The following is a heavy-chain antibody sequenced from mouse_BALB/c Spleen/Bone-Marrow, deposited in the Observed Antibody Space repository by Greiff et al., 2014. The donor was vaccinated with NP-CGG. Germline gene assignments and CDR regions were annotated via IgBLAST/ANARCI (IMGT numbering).Heavy chain of an antibody. CDR2: INPSNGRT. CDR3: AREAYYGPDY. Sequence: QVHVKQSGAELVKPGASVKLSCKASGYTFTRYWMEWVKQRPGQGLEWIGEINPSNGRTNYNEKFKSKATLTVDKSSSTAYMQLSSLTSEDSAVYYCAREAYYGPDYWGQGTTLTVFS. J-gene: IGHJ2*01. CDR1: GYTFTRYW. D-gene: IGHD1-2*01. V-gene: IGHV1S81*02.